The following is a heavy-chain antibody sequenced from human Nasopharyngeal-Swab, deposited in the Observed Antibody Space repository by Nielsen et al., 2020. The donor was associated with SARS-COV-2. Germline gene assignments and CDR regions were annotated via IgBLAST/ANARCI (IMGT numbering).Heavy chain of an antibody. Sequence: GESLKISCGASGFSFNSHWMSWVRQATGKGLEWVASVKQDGSEIYYADSVKGRFTISRDNIENSMSLQMKYLGVDDTAVYYCARVNGEWHYDSWGQGNLVTVSS. CDR1: GFSFNSHW. V-gene: IGHV3-7*01. J-gene: IGHJ5*01. CDR3: ARVNGEWHYDS. D-gene: IGHD7-27*01. CDR2: VKQDGSEI.